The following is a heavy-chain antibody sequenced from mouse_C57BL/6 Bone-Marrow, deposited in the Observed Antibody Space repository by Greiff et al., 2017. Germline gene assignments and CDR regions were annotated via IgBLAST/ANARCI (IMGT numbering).Heavy chain of an antibody. CDR1: GFNIKDDY. CDR2: IDPENGDT. D-gene: IGHD2-4*01. CDR3: TTHDDYLWFAY. V-gene: IGHV14-4*01. Sequence: DVQLQESGAELVRPGASVKLSCTASGFNIKDDYMHWVKQRPEQGLEWIGWIDPENGDTEYASKFQGKATITADTSSNTAYLQLSSLTSEDTAVYYCTTHDDYLWFAYWGQGTLVTVSA. J-gene: IGHJ3*01.